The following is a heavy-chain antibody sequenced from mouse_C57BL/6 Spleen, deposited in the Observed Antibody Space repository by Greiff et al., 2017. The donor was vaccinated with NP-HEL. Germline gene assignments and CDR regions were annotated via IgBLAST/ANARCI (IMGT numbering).Heavy chain of an antibody. V-gene: IGHV1-55*01. CDR2: IYPGSGST. Sequence: VQLQQPGAELVKPGASVKMSCKASGYTFTSYWITWVKQRPGQGLEWIGDIYPGSGSTNYNEKFKSKATLTVDTSSSTAYMQLSSLTSEDSAVYYCARSGDGYYENYFDYWGQGTTLTVSS. CDR3: ARSGDGYYENYFDY. D-gene: IGHD2-3*01. CDR1: GYTFTSYW. J-gene: IGHJ2*01.